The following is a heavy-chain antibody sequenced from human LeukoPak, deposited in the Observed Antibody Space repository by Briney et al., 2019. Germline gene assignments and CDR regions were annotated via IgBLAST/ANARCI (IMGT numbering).Heavy chain of an antibody. J-gene: IGHJ4*02. V-gene: IGHV3-7*05. CDR2: IKQDGSEK. D-gene: IGHD6-25*01. CDR3: AKDRLRLPF. CDR1: GFTFSSYW. Sequence: SGGSLRLSCAASGFTFSSYWMSWVRQAPGKGLEWVANIKQDGSEKQYVDSVKGRFTISRDNSKNTLYLQMNSLRAEDTAVYYCAKDRLRLPFWGQGTLVIVSS.